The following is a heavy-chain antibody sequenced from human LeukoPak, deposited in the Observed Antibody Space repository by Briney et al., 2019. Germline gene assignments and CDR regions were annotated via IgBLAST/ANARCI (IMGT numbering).Heavy chain of an antibody. D-gene: IGHD4-17*01. Sequence: PGESLRLSCAASGFTFSSYAMHWVRQAPGKGLEWVAVISYDGSNKYYADSVKGRFTISRDNSKNTLYLQMNSLRAEDTAVYYCARDSTVTRFDYWGQGTLVTVSS. CDR1: GFTFSSYA. V-gene: IGHV3-30*04. CDR2: ISYDGSNK. J-gene: IGHJ4*02. CDR3: ARDSTVTRFDY.